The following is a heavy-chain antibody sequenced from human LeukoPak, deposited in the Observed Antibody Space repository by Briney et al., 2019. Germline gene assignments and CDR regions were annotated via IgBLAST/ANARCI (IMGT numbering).Heavy chain of an antibody. CDR2: ISSSGSTI. J-gene: IGHJ5*02. CDR3: ARAEFYYDSSGYYYFWFDP. D-gene: IGHD3-22*01. CDR1: GFTFSDYY. Sequence: PGGSLRLSCAASGFTFSDYYMSWIRQAPGKGLEWVSYISSSGSTIYYADSVKGRFTISRDNAENSLYLQMNSLRAEDTAVYYCARAEFYYDSSGYYYFWFDPWGQGTLVTVSS. V-gene: IGHV3-11*01.